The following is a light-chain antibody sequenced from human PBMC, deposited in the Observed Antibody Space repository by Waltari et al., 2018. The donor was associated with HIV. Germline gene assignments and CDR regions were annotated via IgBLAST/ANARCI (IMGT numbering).Light chain of an antibody. Sequence: DIVLTQSPAQPALTPGELAPLSCRASQSVSSYLAWYQQKPGQAPRLLIYDASNRATGIPARFSGSGSGTDFTLTISSLEPEDFAVYYCQQRSNWPPVTFGQGTRLEIK. CDR3: QQRSNWPPVT. J-gene: IGKJ5*01. CDR1: QSVSSY. V-gene: IGKV3-11*01. CDR2: DAS.